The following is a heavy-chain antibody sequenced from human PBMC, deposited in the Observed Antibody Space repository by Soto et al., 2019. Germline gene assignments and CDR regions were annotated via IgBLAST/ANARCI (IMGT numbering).Heavy chain of an antibody. J-gene: IGHJ5*02. V-gene: IGHV1-69*02. D-gene: IGHD3-9*01. CDR1: GGTFSSYT. Sequence: QVQLVQSGAEVKKPGSSVKVSCKASGGTFSSYTISWVRQAPGQGLEWMGRIIPILGIANYAQKFQGRVTITADKSTSTAYMELRSLRSGDRAVDYCARSQYYDILTGMFDPWGQGTLVTVSS. CDR3: ARSQYYDILTGMFDP. CDR2: IIPILGIA.